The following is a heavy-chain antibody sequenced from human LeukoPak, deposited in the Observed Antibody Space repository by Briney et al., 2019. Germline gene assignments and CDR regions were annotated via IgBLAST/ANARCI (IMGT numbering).Heavy chain of an antibody. V-gene: IGHV3-48*04. Sequence: GGSLRLSCAASGFTFSSYSMNWVRQAPGKGLEWVSYISSSSSTIYYADSVKGRFTISRDNAKNSLYLQMNSLRAEDTAVYYCARVVQTEYYYYYYMDVWGKGTTVTVSS. D-gene: IGHD1-14*01. CDR2: ISSSSSTI. CDR1: GFTFSSYS. CDR3: ARVVQTEYYYYYYMDV. J-gene: IGHJ6*03.